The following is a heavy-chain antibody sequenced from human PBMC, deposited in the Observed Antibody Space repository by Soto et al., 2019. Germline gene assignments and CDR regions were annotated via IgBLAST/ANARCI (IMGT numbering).Heavy chain of an antibody. V-gene: IGHV1-69*13. D-gene: IGHD2-2*01. Sequence: SVKVSCKASGGTFSSYAISWVRQAPGQGLEWMGGIIPIFGTANYAQKFQGRVTITADESTSTAYMELSSLRSEDTAVYYCAVGYCSSTSCYAAGGNYYYGMDVWGQGTTVTVSS. CDR1: GGTFSSYA. CDR2: IIPIFGTA. J-gene: IGHJ6*02. CDR3: AVGYCSSTSCYAAGGNYYYGMDV.